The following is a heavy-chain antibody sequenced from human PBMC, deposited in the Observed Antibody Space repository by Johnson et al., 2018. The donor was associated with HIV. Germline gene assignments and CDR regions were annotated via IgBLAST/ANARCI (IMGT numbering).Heavy chain of an antibody. V-gene: IGHV3-11*01. D-gene: IGHD3-3*01. CDR3: ARGAPWSGSDAFDI. CDR1: GFTFSDYY. J-gene: IGHJ3*02. Sequence: MQLLESGGGLVKPGGSLRLSCAASGFTFSDYYMNWIRQAPGKGLEWVSYISSSGSTIYYADSVKGRFTISRDNAKNSLYLQMNSLRAEDTALYYCARGAPWSGSDAFDIWGQGIMVTVSS. CDR2: ISSSGSTI.